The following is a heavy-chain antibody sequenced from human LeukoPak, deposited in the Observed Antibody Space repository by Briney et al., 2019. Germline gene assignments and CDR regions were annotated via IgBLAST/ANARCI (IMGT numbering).Heavy chain of an antibody. V-gene: IGHV3-21*01. J-gene: IGHJ4*02. D-gene: IGHD6-13*01. CDR3: ARGRSDSSSWYLWSY. Sequence: GGSLRLSCAASGFTFSDQYMDWVRQTPGKGLEWVSSISSSSSYIYYADSVKGRFTISRDNAKNSLYLQMNSLRAEDTAVYYCARGRSDSSSWYLWSYWGQGTLVTVSS. CDR2: ISSSSSYI. CDR1: GFTFSDQY.